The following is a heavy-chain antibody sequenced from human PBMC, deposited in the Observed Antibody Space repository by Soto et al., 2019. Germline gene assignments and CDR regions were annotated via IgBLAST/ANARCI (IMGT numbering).Heavy chain of an antibody. CDR2: IYYDGST. CDR3: ARFYGNAFDV. CDR1: GGSITTSSYN. V-gene: IGHV4-39*02. D-gene: IGHD3-10*01. Sequence: SETLSLTCSVSGGSITTSSYNWDWIRQPPGKGLEWIGTIYYDGSTSYNPSLKSQVTISVDTSKNHFALKVNSVTAADTAVYYCARFYGNAFDVWGRGTVVT. J-gene: IGHJ3*01.